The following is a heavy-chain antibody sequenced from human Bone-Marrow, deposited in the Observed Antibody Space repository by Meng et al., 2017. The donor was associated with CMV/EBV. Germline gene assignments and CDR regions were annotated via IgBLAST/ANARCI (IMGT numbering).Heavy chain of an antibody. Sequence: GGSLRLSCSTSGFTFSSYGMHWVRQAPGKGLQWLSFIWYDGNNKYYTDSVRGRFTISRDNSKNTLYLQMSSLRAEDTALYYCAKDIRAGAGSSWGMDVWGQGTTVTVSS. CDR3: AKDIRAGAGSSWGMDV. D-gene: IGHD1-14*01. V-gene: IGHV3-30*02. J-gene: IGHJ6*01. CDR1: GFTFSSYG. CDR2: IWYDGNNK.